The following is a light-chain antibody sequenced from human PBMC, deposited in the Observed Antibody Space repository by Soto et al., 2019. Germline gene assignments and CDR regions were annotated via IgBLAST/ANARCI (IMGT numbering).Light chain of an antibody. CDR3: QQSYSTPPWT. J-gene: IGKJ1*01. CDR2: AAS. Sequence: DIHMTQSPSYLSASVGYGVTITCRSSQSIVTYLNWYLQKPGKAPKLLIYAASNLQSGVPSRFRGSGSGTDFTLTISSMQPEDFATYCCQQSYSTPPWTFGQGTKVDI. CDR1: QSIVTY. V-gene: IGKV1-39*01.